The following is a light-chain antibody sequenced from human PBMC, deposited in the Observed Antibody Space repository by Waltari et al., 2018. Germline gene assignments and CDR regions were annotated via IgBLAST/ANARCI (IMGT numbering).Light chain of an antibody. V-gene: IGKV1-5*03. J-gene: IGKJ1*01. CDR3: QQYAGSPWT. Sequence: ETQMTQSPSTLSASAGDRVTITCRASERISSRLAWSQQKLGRAPKLLVYEASSLERGVPSRFSGGGFGTEFTLTISGLQPDDFATYYCQQYAGSPWTFGQGTKVEIK. CDR2: EAS. CDR1: ERISSR.